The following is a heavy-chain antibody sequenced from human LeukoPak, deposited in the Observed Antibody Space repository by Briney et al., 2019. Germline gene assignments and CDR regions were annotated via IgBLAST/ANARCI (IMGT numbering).Heavy chain of an antibody. CDR3: ARARYDRKTTIDY. D-gene: IGHD1-14*01. V-gene: IGHV3-53*01. J-gene: IGHJ4*02. Sequence: PGGSLRLSCTVSGFTVSSNSMSWVRQAPGKGLEWVSFIYSDNTHYSDSVKGRFTISRDNSKNTLYLQMNSLRAEDTAVYYCARARYDRKTTIDYWGQGTLVTVSS. CDR2: IYSDNT. CDR1: GFTVSSNS.